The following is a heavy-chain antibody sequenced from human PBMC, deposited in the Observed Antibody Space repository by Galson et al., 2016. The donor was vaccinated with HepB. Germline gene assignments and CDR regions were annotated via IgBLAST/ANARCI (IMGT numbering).Heavy chain of an antibody. CDR3: ARKEGEGLLQLTSRNGMDV. V-gene: IGHV5-51*01. D-gene: IGHD3-3*01. CDR1: GYSSTSYW. J-gene: IGHJ6*04. Sequence: SLRLSCKGSGYSSTSYWIGWVRQMPGKGLEWMGIIYPGDPDTRYSPSFQGQVTVSADKSISTAYLRWRSLKASDTAMYYCARKEGEGLLQLTSRNGMDVWCRGTTVTVSS. CDR2: IYPGDPDT.